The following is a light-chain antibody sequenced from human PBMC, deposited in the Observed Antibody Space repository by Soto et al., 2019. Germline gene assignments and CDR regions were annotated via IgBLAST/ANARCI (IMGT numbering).Light chain of an antibody. CDR1: QSVSSNY. Sequence: EIVLTPSPGTLSLSPVERATLSCRASQSVSSNYLAWYQQKPGQVPRLFIYGASRRATGIPDRFSGSGSGTNFTLTISRLEPEECAVYYCQQYGSSLWTFGQGTKVDI. V-gene: IGKV3-20*01. CDR3: QQYGSSLWT. CDR2: GAS. J-gene: IGKJ1*01.